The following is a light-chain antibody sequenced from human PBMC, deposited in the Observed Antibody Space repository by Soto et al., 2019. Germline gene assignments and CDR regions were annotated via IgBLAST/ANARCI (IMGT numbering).Light chain of an antibody. CDR3: QQVKSYPLT. V-gene: IGKV1-9*01. Sequence: PLTQSPASLSASVGDRVTITCRASQGLSRYLAWYQQKPGKAPKLLIYAASTLQSGVPSRFRGSESGTDFTLTISRLQPEDCETYYCQQVKSYPLTFGGGTKVDIK. CDR2: AAS. J-gene: IGKJ4*01. CDR1: QGLSRY.